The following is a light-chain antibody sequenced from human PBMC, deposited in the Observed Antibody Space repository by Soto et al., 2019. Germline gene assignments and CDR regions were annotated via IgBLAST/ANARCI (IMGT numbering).Light chain of an antibody. V-gene: IGLV2-14*01. J-gene: IGLJ2*01. Sequence: QSALTQPAAVSGSPGQSITISCTGSSGDVGGYKYVSWYQQPPGKAPQLMIYEVSNRPSGVSDRFSGSKSGNTASLTISGLQAEDEADYYCSSYTSSTTVLFGGGTKLTVL. CDR2: EVS. CDR1: SGDVGGYKY. CDR3: SSYTSSTTVL.